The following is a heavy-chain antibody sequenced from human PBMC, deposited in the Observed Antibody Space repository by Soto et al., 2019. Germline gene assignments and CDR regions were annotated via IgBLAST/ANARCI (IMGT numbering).Heavy chain of an antibody. CDR1: GGSFSSYA. V-gene: IGHV1-69*12. CDR3: ARELGSSGSFDY. D-gene: IGHD6-25*01. J-gene: IGHJ4*02. CDR2: IIPMFGTT. Sequence: QLQLVQSGAEVKKPGSSVRVSCKASGGSFSSYAVSWVRQAPGQGLECLGGIIPMFGTTNYAQKFQGRVTITADESTSTAYMELSSLRSEDTAVYYCARELGSSGSFDYWGQGTLITVSS.